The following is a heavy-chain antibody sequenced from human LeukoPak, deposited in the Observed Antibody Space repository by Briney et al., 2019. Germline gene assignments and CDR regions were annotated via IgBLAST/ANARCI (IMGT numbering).Heavy chain of an antibody. CDR1: GYTFTSYY. CDR2: INPHSGGT. V-gene: IGHV1-2*02. CDR3: ATEYMIFGVFTIH. Sequence: GASVKVSCKASGYTFTSYYMHWVRQAPGQGLEWMGWINPHSGGTNYAQKFQGRVTVTRDTSISTAYMELSRLRSDDTAVYYCATEYMIFGVFTIHWGQGTLVTVSS. J-gene: IGHJ4*02. D-gene: IGHD3/OR15-3a*01.